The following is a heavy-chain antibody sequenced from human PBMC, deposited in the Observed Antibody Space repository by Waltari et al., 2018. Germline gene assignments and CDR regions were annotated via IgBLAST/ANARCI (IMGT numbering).Heavy chain of an antibody. D-gene: IGHD3-22*01. V-gene: IGHV4-30-4*08. Sequence: QVQLQESGPGLVKPSQTLSLTCTVSGGSISSGDYYWSWIRQPPGKGLEWIGYTYYSGSTYYNPSLKSRVTISVDTSKNQFSLKLSSVTAADTAVYYCARGRSDSSGYYQGRNFDYWGQGTLVTVSS. CDR1: GGSISSGDYY. J-gene: IGHJ4*02. CDR2: TYYSGST. CDR3: ARGRSDSSGYYQGRNFDY.